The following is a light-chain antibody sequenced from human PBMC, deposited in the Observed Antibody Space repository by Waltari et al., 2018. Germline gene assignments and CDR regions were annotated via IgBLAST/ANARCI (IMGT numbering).Light chain of an antibody. CDR2: GAS. Sequence: DIQMTQSPSSLSASVGDRVTITCRASQSISTYLTWYQQKPGKAPELLIYGASSLQSGVPSRFSGSGSGTDFTLTISSLQPEDFASYYCQQSYNTPLTFGQGTKVEIK. CDR1: QSISTY. V-gene: IGKV1-39*01. CDR3: QQSYNTPLT. J-gene: IGKJ1*01.